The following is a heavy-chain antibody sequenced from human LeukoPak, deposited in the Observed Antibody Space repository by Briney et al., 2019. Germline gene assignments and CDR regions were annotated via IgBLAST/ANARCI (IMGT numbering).Heavy chain of an antibody. Sequence: PGGSLRLSCAASVFTFSSYAMSWVRQAPGKGLEWVSAISGSGGSTYYADSVKGRFTISRDNSKNTLYLQMNSLRAEDTAVYYCAKSVGYCSSTSCSVSPFDYWGQGTLVTVSS. CDR3: AKSVGYCSSTSCSVSPFDY. V-gene: IGHV3-23*01. CDR2: ISGSGGST. J-gene: IGHJ4*02. D-gene: IGHD2-2*01. CDR1: VFTFSSYA.